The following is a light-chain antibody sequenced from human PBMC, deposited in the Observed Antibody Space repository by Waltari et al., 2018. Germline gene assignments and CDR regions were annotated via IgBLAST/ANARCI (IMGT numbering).Light chain of an antibody. Sequence: EIVMTQSPPTMSLSPGESATLSCRASQSVSSNLAWYQQKPGQAPRLLIYGASTRATGIPAGFSGSGSGTEFTLTINSLQSEDFAVYYCQQYNNWPPLFGQGTRLEIK. J-gene: IGKJ5*01. CDR2: GAS. CDR1: QSVSSN. CDR3: QQYNNWPPL. V-gene: IGKV3-15*01.